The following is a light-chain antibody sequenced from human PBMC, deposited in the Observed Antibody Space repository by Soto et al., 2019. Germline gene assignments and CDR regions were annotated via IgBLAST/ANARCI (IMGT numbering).Light chain of an antibody. CDR1: SSDVGGYDF. Sequence: LTQPLSATSSHVRSRSITCTGTSSDVGGYDFVSWYQQHPGKAPKLMIHEVSKRPSGVPDRFSGSKSGNTASLTVSGLQAEDEADYYCSSYAGSNNYVFGTGTKVTVL. J-gene: IGLJ1*01. CDR3: SSYAGSNNYV. V-gene: IGLV2-8*02. CDR2: EVS.